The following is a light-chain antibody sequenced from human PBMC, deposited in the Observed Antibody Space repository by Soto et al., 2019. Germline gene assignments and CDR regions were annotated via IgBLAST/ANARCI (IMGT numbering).Light chain of an antibody. Sequence: QLVLTQPPSASGTPGQRVTISCSGSSSNIGSNIVNWYQHFPGTAPKLLIHTNTRRPSGVPDRFSGSKSGASASLAISGLQSEDEATYFCAAWDDNLNAWVFGGGTKLTVL. V-gene: IGLV1-44*01. CDR3: AAWDDNLNAWV. CDR2: TNT. CDR1: SSNIGSNI. J-gene: IGLJ2*01.